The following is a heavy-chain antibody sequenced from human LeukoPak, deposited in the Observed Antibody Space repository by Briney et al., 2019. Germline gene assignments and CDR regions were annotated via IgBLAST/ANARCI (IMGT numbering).Heavy chain of an antibody. D-gene: IGHD5-24*01. V-gene: IGHV3-49*04. J-gene: IGHJ4*02. CDR1: GFTFGDYA. CDR3: TRVWLQYFDY. Sequence: PGGSLRLSCTASGFTFGDYAMSWVRQAPGKGLEWVGFIRSKTYDGTTEYAAPVKGRFTISRDHSKRTAYLQMNSLKTDDTAVYYCTRVWLQYFDYWGQGTLITVSS. CDR2: IRSKTYDGTT.